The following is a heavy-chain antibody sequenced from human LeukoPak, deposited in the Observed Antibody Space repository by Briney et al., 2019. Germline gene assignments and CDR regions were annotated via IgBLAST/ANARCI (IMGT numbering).Heavy chain of an antibody. CDR2: IIMGVVYK. D-gene: IGHD2-21*02. J-gene: IGHJ4*02. CDR3: ASDGSDHAFDY. Sequence: GGSLRLSCAASGFTFSTYIMNGGRQAPGKGLGWVSSIIMGVVYKYYADSVKGRFTISKDNAKKSLYLQMNSLRAENTAVYYCASDGSDHAFDYWGQGTLVTVSS. CDR1: GFTFSTYI. V-gene: IGHV3-21*01.